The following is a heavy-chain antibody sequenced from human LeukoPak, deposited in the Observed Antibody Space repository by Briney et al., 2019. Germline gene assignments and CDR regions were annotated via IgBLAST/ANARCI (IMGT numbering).Heavy chain of an antibody. CDR1: GFTFSSYA. J-gene: IGHJ4*02. V-gene: IGHV3-23*01. CDR3: AKARGSSVYEQFDY. D-gene: IGHD5/OR15-5a*01. CDR2: ISTSGRAT. Sequence: GGSLRLSCAGSGFTFSSYAMTWVRQAPEKGLQWVSTISTSGRATYYADSVEGRFTISRDNSKNTLYLQMNSLRADDTAVYYCAKARGSSVYEQFDYWGQGTQVTVSP.